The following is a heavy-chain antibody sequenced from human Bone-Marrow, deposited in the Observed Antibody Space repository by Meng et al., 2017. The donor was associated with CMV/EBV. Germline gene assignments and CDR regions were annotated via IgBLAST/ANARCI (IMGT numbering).Heavy chain of an antibody. Sequence: GESLKISCAASGFTFSSYAMSWVRQAPGKGLEWVSAISGSGGSTYYADSVKGRFTISRDNSKNTLYLQMNSLRAEDTAVYYCASCRSNGGDCYSNYYYYGMDVWGQGTTVTVSS. J-gene: IGHJ6*02. CDR2: ISGSGGST. CDR3: ASCRSNGGDCYSNYYYYGMDV. D-gene: IGHD2-21*01. CDR1: GFTFSSYA. V-gene: IGHV3-23*01.